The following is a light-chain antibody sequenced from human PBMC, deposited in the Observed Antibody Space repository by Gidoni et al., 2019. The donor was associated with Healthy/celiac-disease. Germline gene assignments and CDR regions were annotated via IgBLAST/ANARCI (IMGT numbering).Light chain of an antibody. CDR2: EVS. Sequence: SALTQPASVSGSPGQSITISCTGTSSDVGGSNYVSWYQTHPGKAPKLMIYEVSNRPSGGSNRFSGSKSGNTASLTISGLQAEDEADYYCSSYTSSSTLPYVFGTGTKVTVL. V-gene: IGLV2-14*01. CDR3: SSYTSSSTLPYV. J-gene: IGLJ1*01. CDR1: SSDVGGSNY.